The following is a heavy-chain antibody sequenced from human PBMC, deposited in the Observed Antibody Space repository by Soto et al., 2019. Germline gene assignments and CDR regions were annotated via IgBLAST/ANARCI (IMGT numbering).Heavy chain of an antibody. Sequence: EVQLVESGGGLVEPGGSLRLSCAASGFSFSHVWMNWVRQAPGKGLEWVGRIKSKTDGGTTDYAAPVKGRSTVSRDDSKNTVYLQMNSLKTEDTAVYYCTTDYYDSSGYYVFGYWGQGTLVTVSS. CDR1: GFSFSHVW. D-gene: IGHD3-22*01. J-gene: IGHJ4*02. V-gene: IGHV3-15*07. CDR3: TTDYYDSSGYYVFGY. CDR2: IKSKTDGGTT.